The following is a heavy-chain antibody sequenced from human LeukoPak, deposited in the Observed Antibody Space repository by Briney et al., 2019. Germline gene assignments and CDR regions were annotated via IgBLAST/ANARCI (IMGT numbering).Heavy chain of an antibody. D-gene: IGHD1-26*01. V-gene: IGHV3-64D*09. CDR3: VRRSGLYFDY. J-gene: IGHJ4*02. CDR2: ISSNGGNT. CDR1: GFTFSSYA. Sequence: GGSLRLSCAASGFTFSSYAMSWVRQARGKGLEYVSGISSNGGNTYNADSVKGRFTISRDNSKNTVNLQMSSLRAEDTAVYYCVRRSGLYFDYWGQGILVTVSS.